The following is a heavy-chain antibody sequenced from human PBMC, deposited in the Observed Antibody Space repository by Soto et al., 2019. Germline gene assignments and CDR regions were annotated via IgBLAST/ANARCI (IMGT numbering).Heavy chain of an antibody. V-gene: IGHV3-33*01. CDR1: GFTFSSYG. J-gene: IGHJ4*02. CDR2: IWYDGSNK. CDR3: ARETLGYCSGGSCYPTIDY. D-gene: IGHD2-15*01. Sequence: GGSLRLSCAASGFTFSSYGMHWVRQAPGKGLEWVAVIWYDGSNKYYADSVKGRFTISRDNSKNTLYLQMNSLRAEDTAVYYCARETLGYCSGGSCYPTIDYWGQGT.